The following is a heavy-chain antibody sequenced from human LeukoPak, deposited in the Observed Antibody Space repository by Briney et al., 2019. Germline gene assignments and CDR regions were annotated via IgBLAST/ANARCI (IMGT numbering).Heavy chain of an antibody. CDR2: ISYDGSNK. J-gene: IGHJ4*02. D-gene: IGHD3-22*01. V-gene: IGHV3-30*04. CDR1: GFTFSSYA. Sequence: TGGSLRLSCAASGFTFSSYAMHWVRQAPGKGLEWVALISYDGSNKYYADSVKGRFTISRDNSKNTLYLQMNSLRTEDTAVYYCARAGGYSDSSGHYRSYHFDDWGQGTLVTVSS. CDR3: ARAGGYSDSSGHYRSYHFDD.